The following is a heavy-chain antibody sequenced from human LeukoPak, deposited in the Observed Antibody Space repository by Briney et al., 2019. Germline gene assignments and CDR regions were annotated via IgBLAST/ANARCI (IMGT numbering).Heavy chain of an antibody. V-gene: IGHV4-59*08. CDR1: GGSISSYY. Sequence: PSETLSLTCTVSGGSISSYYWSWIRQPPGKGLEWIGYIYYSGSTNHNPSLKSRVTISVDTSKDQFSLKLSSVTAADTAVYYCARHAAGYYSYYFDYWGQGTLVTVSS. CDR2: IYYSGST. J-gene: IGHJ4*02. CDR3: ARHAAGYYSYYFDY. D-gene: IGHD3-22*01.